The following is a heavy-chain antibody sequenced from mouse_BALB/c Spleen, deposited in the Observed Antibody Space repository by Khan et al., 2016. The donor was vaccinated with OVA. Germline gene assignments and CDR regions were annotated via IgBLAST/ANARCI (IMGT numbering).Heavy chain of an antibody. Sequence: VQLQQSGAELVRPGALVKLSCKASGFNIEDYYLNWVKQRPEQGLEWIGWIDPEHGDTIYDPKFQGKASITADTSSNTAYLHLSSLTSEDTAVYYCARRGYGNYWFAYWGQGTLVTVSA. CDR3: ARRGYGNYWFAY. CDR2: IDPEHGDT. J-gene: IGHJ3*01. D-gene: IGHD2-1*01. V-gene: IGHV14-1*02. CDR1: GFNIEDYY.